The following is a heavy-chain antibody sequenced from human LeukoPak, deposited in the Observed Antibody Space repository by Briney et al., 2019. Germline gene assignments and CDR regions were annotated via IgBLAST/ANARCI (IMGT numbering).Heavy chain of an antibody. Sequence: GGSLRLSCAASGFTFSDYYMSWNRQAPGKGLEWVGRIKSKTDGGTTDYAAPVKGRFTISRDDSKNTLYLQMNSLKTEDTAVYYCTTQYRYITSYWGQGTLVTVSS. CDR1: GFTFSDYY. CDR3: TTQYRYITSY. J-gene: IGHJ4*02. D-gene: IGHD5-18*01. CDR2: IKSKTDGGTT. V-gene: IGHV3-15*05.